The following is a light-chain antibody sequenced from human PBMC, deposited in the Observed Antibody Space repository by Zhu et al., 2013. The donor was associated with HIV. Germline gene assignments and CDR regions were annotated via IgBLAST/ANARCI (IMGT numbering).Light chain of an antibody. CDR2: GAS. CDR3: HQYGRTPFT. CDR1: QSVRSRY. V-gene: IGKV3-20*01. J-gene: IGKJ3*01. Sequence: DIVLTQSPGTLSLSPGERGTLSCRASQSVRSRYLAWYQQKPGQAPRLLIYGASRRATGIPDRFSGSGSGTDFTLTISRLEPEDFAVYYCHQYGRTPFTFGPGTKVDVK.